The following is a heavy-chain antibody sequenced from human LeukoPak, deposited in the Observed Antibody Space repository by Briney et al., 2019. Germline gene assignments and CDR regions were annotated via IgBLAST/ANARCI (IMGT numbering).Heavy chain of an antibody. D-gene: IGHD6-19*01. CDR2: ISFDGSNK. CDR1: GFTFSSYA. V-gene: IGHV3-30*04. CDR3: ATPEKQWHIFDY. J-gene: IGHJ4*02. Sequence: GRSLRLSCAASGFTFSSYAMRWVRQAPGKGLEWVAVISFDGSNKYYADSVKGRFTISRDNSKNTLYLQMNSLRAEDTAVYYCATPEKQWHIFDYWGQGTLVTVSS.